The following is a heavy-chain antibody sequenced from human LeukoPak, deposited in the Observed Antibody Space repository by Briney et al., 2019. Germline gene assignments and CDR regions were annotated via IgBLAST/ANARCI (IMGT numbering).Heavy chain of an antibody. V-gene: IGHV1-2*02. J-gene: IGHJ5*02. Sequence: ASVKVSCKASGYTFTGYYMHWVRQAPGQGLEWMGWINPNSGGTNYAQKFQGRVTMTRDTSISTAYMELSRLRSDDTAVYYCAREHCSSTSCYRRFDPWGQGTLVTVSS. CDR1: GYTFTGYY. CDR3: AREHCSSTSCYRRFDP. D-gene: IGHD2-2*02. CDR2: INPNSGGT.